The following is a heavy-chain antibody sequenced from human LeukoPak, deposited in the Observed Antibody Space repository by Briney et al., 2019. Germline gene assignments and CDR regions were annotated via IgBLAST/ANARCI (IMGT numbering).Heavy chain of an antibody. D-gene: IGHD4-23*01. J-gene: IGHJ4*02. CDR2: IKQDGSEK. CDR1: GFTFSNYW. V-gene: IGHV3-7*05. Sequence: GGSLRLSCAASGFTFSNYWMTWVRQAPGKGLEWVANIKQDGSEKYYVDSVKGRFTISRDNAENSLYLQMNSLRAEDTAVYYCARAPEGYTVVIIFDFWGQGTLVTVSS. CDR3: ARAPEGYTVVIIFDF.